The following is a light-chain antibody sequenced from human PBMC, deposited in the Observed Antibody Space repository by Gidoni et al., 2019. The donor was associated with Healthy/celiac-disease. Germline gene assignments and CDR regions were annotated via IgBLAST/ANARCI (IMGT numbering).Light chain of an antibody. V-gene: IGKV4-1*01. Sequence: DIGITQTQDSLAVSLGERATINCKSSQSVLYSSNNKNFLAWSQQKPAQPPKLLIYWASTRESCVPDRFSGSGSGTDFTLTISSLQAEDVAVYYCQQYYSTPPAFGQGTRLEIK. CDR1: QSVLYSSNNKNF. CDR3: QQYYSTPPA. CDR2: WAS. J-gene: IGKJ5*01.